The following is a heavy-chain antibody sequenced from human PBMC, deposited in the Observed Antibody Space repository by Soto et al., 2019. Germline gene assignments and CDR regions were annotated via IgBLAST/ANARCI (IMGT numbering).Heavy chain of an antibody. Sequence: QVQLQESGPGLVKPSETLSLTCTVSGGSISSGGYYWSWIRQHPGKGLEWIGYIYYSGSTYYNPSLNRRVTISVDPSKNQVSLKLSSVTAADTAVYYCARGAGSGSKAWFDPWGQGTLVTVSS. D-gene: IGHD3-10*01. V-gene: IGHV4-31*03. J-gene: IGHJ5*02. CDR2: IYYSGST. CDR1: GGSISSGGYY. CDR3: ARGAGSGSKAWFDP.